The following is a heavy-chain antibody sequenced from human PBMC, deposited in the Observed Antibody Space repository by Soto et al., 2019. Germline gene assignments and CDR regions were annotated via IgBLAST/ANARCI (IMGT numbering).Heavy chain of an antibody. CDR1: GFIFSNNG. V-gene: IGHV3-30*02. J-gene: IGHJ4*02. D-gene: IGHD3-10*02. Sequence: GGSMRLCSVGCGFIFSNNGMHWVRQTPGKGLEWVAFMSYDGSDTFYADSVKGRFTISRDNSKNTLFLHMSNLRAEDTAMYYCTIVRVADSALDHWGQGTLVTVSS. CDR3: TIVRVADSALDH. CDR2: MSYDGSDT.